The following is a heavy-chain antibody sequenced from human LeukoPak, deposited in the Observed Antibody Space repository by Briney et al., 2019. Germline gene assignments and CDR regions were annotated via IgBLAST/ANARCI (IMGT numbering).Heavy chain of an antibody. CDR1: GGTFSSYA. D-gene: IGHD5-24*01. Sequence: ASVKVSCKASGGTFSSYAISWVRQAPGQGLEWMGGIIPIFGTANYAQKFQGRVTISTDESTSTAYMELSSLRSEDTAVYYCASRLDGAFDIWGQGTMVTVSS. V-gene: IGHV1-69*05. J-gene: IGHJ3*02. CDR3: ASRLDGAFDI. CDR2: IIPIFGTA.